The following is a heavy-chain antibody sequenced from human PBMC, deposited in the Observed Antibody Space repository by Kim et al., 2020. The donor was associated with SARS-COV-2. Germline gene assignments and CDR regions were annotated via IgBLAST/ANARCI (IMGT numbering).Heavy chain of an antibody. CDR1: GFTFSSYP. D-gene: IGHD1-26*01. Sequence: GGSLRLSCAASGFTFSSYPMLWVRQAPGKGLEWVAVISYDGSHHYYADSVKGRFTFSRDNSKNTLYLQMNSLRPEDTAVYYCARAALMGPTYWFDPWGRGPQVTVSS. CDR2: ISYDGSHH. J-gene: IGHJ5*02. V-gene: IGHV3-30*04. CDR3: ARAALMGPTYWFDP.